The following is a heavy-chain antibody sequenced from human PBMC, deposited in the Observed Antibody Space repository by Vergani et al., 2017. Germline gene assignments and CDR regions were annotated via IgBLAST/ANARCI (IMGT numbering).Heavy chain of an antibody. Sequence: QVQLVESGGGVVQPGRSLRLSCAASGFTFSSYGMHWVRQAPGKGLEWVAVIANDGSNKYYAASVKGRFTISRDKSKKTLYLQMNSLRAEDTAVYYCAKVPYGSVSFTPLYYYYYDMDVWGQGTTVTVSS. CDR1: GFTFSSYG. CDR2: IANDGSNK. D-gene: IGHD3-10*01. J-gene: IGHJ6*02. V-gene: IGHV3-30*18. CDR3: AKVPYGSVSFTPLYYYYYDMDV.